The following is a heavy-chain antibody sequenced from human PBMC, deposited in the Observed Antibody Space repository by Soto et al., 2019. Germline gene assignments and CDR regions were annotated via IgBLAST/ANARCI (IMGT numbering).Heavy chain of an antibody. Sequence: ASVKXSCKASGYTFTSYYMHWVRQAPGQGLEWMGIINPSGGSTSYAQKFQGRVTMTRDTSTSTVYMELSSLRSEDTAVYYCARAPYCSGGSCYSEFDYWGQGTLVTVSS. D-gene: IGHD2-15*01. V-gene: IGHV1-46*03. CDR3: ARAPYCSGGSCYSEFDY. CDR1: GYTFTSYY. J-gene: IGHJ4*02. CDR2: INPSGGST.